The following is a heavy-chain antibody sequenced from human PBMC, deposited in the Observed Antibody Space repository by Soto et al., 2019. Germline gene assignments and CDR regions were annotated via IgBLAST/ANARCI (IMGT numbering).Heavy chain of an antibody. D-gene: IGHD5-12*01. CDR3: SRGGVDVVATSAFDY. V-gene: IGHV1-69*01. CDR1: GGTFNNYA. CDR2: IIPIIGTA. J-gene: IGHJ4*02. Sequence: QVQLVQSGAEVKKPGSSVKVSCKASGGTFNNYAISWVRQAPGQGLEWMGGIIPIIGTADYAHKFQGRLAISEDESTGTTVMELSSLRSEDTSLYYWSRGGVDVVATSAFDYWGQGTLVTVSS.